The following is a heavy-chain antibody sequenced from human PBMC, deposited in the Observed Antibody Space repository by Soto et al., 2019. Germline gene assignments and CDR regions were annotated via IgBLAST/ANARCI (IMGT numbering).Heavy chain of an antibody. Sequence: PSEALALTCPVSGGSITSRSYYWGWIRQPPGKGLEWIGSIYYSGSTYYDPSLKSRVSMSVDTSKNQFSLKLSSVTAADTAVYYCARHLGLFHFDYWGQGTLVTVSS. J-gene: IGHJ4*02. D-gene: IGHD2-21*01. CDR3: ARHLGLFHFDY. CDR2: IYYSGST. V-gene: IGHV4-39*01. CDR1: GGSITSRSYY.